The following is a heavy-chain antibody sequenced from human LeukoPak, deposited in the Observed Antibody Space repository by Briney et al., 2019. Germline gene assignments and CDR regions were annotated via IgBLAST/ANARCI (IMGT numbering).Heavy chain of an antibody. J-gene: IGHJ4*02. V-gene: IGHV3-23*01. CDR1: GFTFSSYA. CDR3: AKTRPLDSSSWSHGDY. D-gene: IGHD6-13*01. CDR2: ISGSGGST. Sequence: GGSLRLSCAASGFTFSSYAMSWVRQAPGKGLEWVSAISGSGGSTYYADSVKGRFTISRDNSKNTLYLQMNSLRAEGTAVYYCAKTRPLDSSSWSHGDYWGQGTLVTVSS.